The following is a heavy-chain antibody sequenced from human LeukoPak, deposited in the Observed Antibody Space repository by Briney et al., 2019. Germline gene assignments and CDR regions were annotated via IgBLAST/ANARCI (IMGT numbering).Heavy chain of an antibody. CDR1: GGSFSGYY. CDR2: INHSGST. V-gene: IGHV4-34*01. CDR3: ARVPGLDMYYFDY. J-gene: IGHJ4*02. Sequence: PSETLSLTCAVYGGSFSGYYWSWIRQPPGKGLEWIGEINHSGSTNYNPSLKSRVTISVDTSKNQFSLKLSSVTAADTAAYYCARVPGLDMYYFDYWGQGSLVTISS. D-gene: IGHD3/OR15-3a*01.